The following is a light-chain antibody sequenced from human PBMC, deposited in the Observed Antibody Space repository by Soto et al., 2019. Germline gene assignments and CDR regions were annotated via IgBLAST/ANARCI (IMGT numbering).Light chain of an antibody. J-gene: IGKJ1*01. CDR1: QSVLYSSNNKNY. CDR2: WAT. V-gene: IGKV4-1*01. CDR3: QQYYTPPWT. Sequence: DCVLTQSPDSLAVSLGERATINCKSSQSVLYSSNNKNYLAWYQQKPGQPPKLLIYWATSRDSGVPDRFSGSGSGTDFTLTISSLQADDVAVYYCQQYYTPPWTFGQGTKV.